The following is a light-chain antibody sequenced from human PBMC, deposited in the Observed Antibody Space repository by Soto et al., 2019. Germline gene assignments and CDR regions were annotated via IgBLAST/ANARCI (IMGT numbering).Light chain of an antibody. V-gene: IGLV2-23*01. J-gene: IGLJ3*02. Sequence: QSALTQPASVSGSPGQSITISCTGPNSHVGSYNLVSWYQQHPGKAPKLLIYEAHKRPSGISNRFSGSTSGNTASLTISGLQTDDEADYYCCSYAPGSSTWVFGGGTKVTVL. CDR1: NSHVGSYNL. CDR2: EAH. CDR3: CSYAPGSSTWV.